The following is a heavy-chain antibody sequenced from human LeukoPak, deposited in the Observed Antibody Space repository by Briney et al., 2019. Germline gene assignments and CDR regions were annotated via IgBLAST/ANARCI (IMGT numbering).Heavy chain of an antibody. CDR1: GGSISSSSYF. V-gene: IGHV4-39*01. CDR3: ARYRRATTVTTRGEFDY. Sequence: PSETLSLTCTVSGGSISSSSYFWGWIRQPPGKGLEWIGSIYYGGTTYYSPSLKSRVTISVDTSKNQFSPKLSSVTAADTAVYYCARYRRATTVTTRGEFDYWGQGTLVTVSS. D-gene: IGHD4-17*01. J-gene: IGHJ4*02. CDR2: IYYGGTT.